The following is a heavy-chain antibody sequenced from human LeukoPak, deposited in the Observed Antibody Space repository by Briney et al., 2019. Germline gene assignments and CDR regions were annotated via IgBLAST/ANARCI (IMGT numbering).Heavy chain of an antibody. D-gene: IGHD6-6*01. CDR2: IKSQTSGGTI. J-gene: IGHJ4*02. CDR3: TTYAAARPDYFHY. V-gene: IGHV3-15*01. CDR1: GFGFSGAW. Sequence: GGSLRLSCAASGFGFSGAWMSWVRQAPGEGLEWVGRIKSQTSGGTIDYAAPVKGRFTISRDDSKNTLYLQMDGLQSEDTAVYYCTTYAAARPDYFHYWGQGTLVTVS.